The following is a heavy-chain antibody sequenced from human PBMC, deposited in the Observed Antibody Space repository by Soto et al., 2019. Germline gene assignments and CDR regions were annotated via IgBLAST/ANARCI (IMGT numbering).Heavy chain of an antibody. Sequence: QVQLVQSGAEVKKPGASVKVSCKASGYTFTAYSIHWVRQAPGQGLEWLGIIKPGGGGTSYAQKIQGRVTMTRDTSTTTVYMELSSLRSEDTAVYYCARNLWSADYWGQGTLVTVSS. V-gene: IGHV1-46*03. J-gene: IGHJ4*02. CDR2: IKPGGGGT. CDR1: GYTFTAYS. D-gene: IGHD3-10*01. CDR3: ARNLWSADY.